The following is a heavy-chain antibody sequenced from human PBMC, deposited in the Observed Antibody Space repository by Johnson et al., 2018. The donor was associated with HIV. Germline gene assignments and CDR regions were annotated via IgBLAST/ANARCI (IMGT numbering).Heavy chain of an antibody. CDR3: AKPMGGDDAFDI. D-gene: IGHD3-16*01. CDR1: GFTFSSYG. V-gene: IGHV3-30*18. Sequence: QVQLVESGGGVVQPGRSLRLSCAASGFTFSSYGMHWVRKAPGKGLEWVAVISYDGNNTYYADSVKGRFTISRDNSKNTLYLQMNSLRAEDTAVYYCAKPMGGDDAFDIWGQGTTVTVSS. J-gene: IGHJ3*02. CDR2: ISYDGNNT.